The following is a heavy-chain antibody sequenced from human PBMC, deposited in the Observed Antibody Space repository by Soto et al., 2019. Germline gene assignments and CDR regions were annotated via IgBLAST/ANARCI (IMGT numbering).Heavy chain of an antibody. J-gene: IGHJ4*02. CDR2: SYYSGST. Sequence: SETLSLTCTVSGGSISSSSYYWGWIRQPPGKGLEWIGSSYYSGSTYYNPSLKSRVTISVDTSKEQFSLKLSSVTAADTAVYYCARQHPITIFGVVIEDWGQGTLVTVSS. CDR3: ARQHPITIFGVVIED. D-gene: IGHD3-3*01. V-gene: IGHV4-39*01. CDR1: GGSISSSSYY.